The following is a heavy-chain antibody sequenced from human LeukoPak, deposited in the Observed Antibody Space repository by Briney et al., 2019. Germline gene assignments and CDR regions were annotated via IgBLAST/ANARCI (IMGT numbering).Heavy chain of an antibody. V-gene: IGHV4-39*01. CDR2: IYYSGST. CDR1: GGSVSSSNYY. Sequence: SETLSLTCTVSGGSVSSSNYYWGWIRQPPGKGLEWIGNIYYSGSTYYNPSLKSRVTISVDTSKNQFSLKLSSVTAADTAVYYCASFYCSGGSCYQYYYYYYMDVWGKGTTVTISS. CDR3: ASFYCSGGSCYQYYYYYYMDV. J-gene: IGHJ6*03. D-gene: IGHD2-15*01.